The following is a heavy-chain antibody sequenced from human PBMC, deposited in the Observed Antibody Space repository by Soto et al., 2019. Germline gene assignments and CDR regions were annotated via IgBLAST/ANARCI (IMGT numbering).Heavy chain of an antibody. CDR3: AHRQLYNGAWNEGTFDY. Sequence: QITLKESGPTRVKPTQTLTLTCTFSGFSLTTRPVGVGWIRQPPGQALEWLALIYWDDDKRYNPSLKTRVTITKDTSKNQVVLTMTNMDPVETATYYCAHRQLYNGAWNEGTFDYWGQGALVTVSS. CDR1: GFSLTTRPVG. D-gene: IGHD1-1*01. V-gene: IGHV2-5*02. CDR2: IYWDDDK. J-gene: IGHJ4*02.